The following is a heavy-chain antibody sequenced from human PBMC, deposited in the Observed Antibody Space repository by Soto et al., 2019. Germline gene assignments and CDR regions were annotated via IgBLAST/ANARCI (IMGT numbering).Heavy chain of an antibody. D-gene: IGHD6-19*01. CDR1: GFTFSLYG. J-gene: IGHJ4*02. V-gene: IGHV3-23*01. Sequence: EVQLLGSGGGLVQPGGSLRLSCTASGFTFSLYGMTWVRQAPGKGLEWLSATSDGSTFYRDSVKGRFSMSRDDSINTLFLHMSSLRAEDTATYYCARLVPGTWCGDYWGQGILVSVSS. CDR3: ARLVPGTWCGDY. CDR2: TSDGST.